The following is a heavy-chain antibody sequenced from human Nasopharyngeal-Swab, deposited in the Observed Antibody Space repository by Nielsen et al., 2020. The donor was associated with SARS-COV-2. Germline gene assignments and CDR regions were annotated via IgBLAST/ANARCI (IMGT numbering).Heavy chain of an antibody. V-gene: IGHV3-48*03. CDR1: GFTFSSYA. J-gene: IGHJ6*02. CDR2: ISSSGSTI. D-gene: IGHD2-21*01. Sequence: GESLKISCAASGFTFSSYAMSWVRQAPGKGLEWVSYISSSGSTIYYADSVKGRFTISRDNAKNSLYLQMNSLRAEDTAVYYCARVPALIPYYYYGMDVWGQGTTVTVSS. CDR3: ARVPALIPYYYYGMDV.